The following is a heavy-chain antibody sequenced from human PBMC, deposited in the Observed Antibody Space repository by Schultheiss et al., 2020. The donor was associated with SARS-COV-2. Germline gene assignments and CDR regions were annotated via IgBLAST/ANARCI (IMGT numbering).Heavy chain of an antibody. Sequence: SQTLSLTCTVSGGSISSGDYYWSWIRQPPGKGLEWIGYIYYSGSTYYNPSLKSRVTISVDTSKNQFSLNLSSVTAADTAVYYCARGRAWLSWFDPWGQGTLVTVSS. V-gene: IGHV4-30-4*01. CDR2: IYYSGST. J-gene: IGHJ5*02. CDR1: GGSISSGDYY. D-gene: IGHD3-10*01. CDR3: ARGRAWLSWFDP.